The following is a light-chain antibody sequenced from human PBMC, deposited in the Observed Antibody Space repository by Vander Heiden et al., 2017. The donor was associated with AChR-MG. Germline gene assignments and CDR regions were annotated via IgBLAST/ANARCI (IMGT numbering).Light chain of an antibody. CDR1: SSNIGGYNY. J-gene: IGLJ2*01. V-gene: IGLV2-14*01. Sequence: QSALTQPASVSGSPGQSITISCTGTSSNIGGYNYVSWYQQHPGKAPKLLISEVSNRPSGVSIRFSGSKSGNTASLTISGLQDEDEGDYYCSSFTSSGRSVVFGGGTKLTVL. CDR2: EVS. CDR3: SSFTSSGRSVV.